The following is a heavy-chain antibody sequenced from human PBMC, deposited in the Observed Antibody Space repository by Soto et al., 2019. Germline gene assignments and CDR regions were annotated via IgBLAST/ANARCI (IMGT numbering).Heavy chain of an antibody. CDR3: AKVLSSNNGVWDPFEL. CDR2: LVGSGADK. J-gene: IGHJ4*02. V-gene: IGHV3-23*01. D-gene: IGHD2-8*01. CDR1: GFNFPAYA. Sequence: EVQLLESGGGLVQPGGSLRLSCAASGFNFPAYAMNWVRQAPGKGLQWVSGLVGSGADKNYADSVRGRFTVSRDNSRKTLNLKMNSLRDEETAVYSCAKVLSSNNGVWDPFELWGRGNQVTVS.